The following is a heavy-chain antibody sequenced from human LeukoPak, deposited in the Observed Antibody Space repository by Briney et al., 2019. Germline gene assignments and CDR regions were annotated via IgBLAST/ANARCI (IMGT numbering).Heavy chain of an antibody. V-gene: IGHV4-59*01. CDR1: GGSISSYY. J-gene: IGHJ4*02. Sequence: PSETLSLTCTVSGGSISSYYWSWIRQPPGKGLEWIGYIYYSGGTKYNPSLKSRVTISGDTSKNQFSLKLSSVTAADTAVYYCATATLYCSGGSCYPNYFDYWGQGTLATVSS. D-gene: IGHD2-15*01. CDR3: ATATLYCSGGSCYPNYFDY. CDR2: IYYSGGT.